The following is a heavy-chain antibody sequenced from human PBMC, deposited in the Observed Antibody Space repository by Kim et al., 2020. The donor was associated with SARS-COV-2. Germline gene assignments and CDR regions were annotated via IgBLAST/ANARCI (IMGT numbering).Heavy chain of an antibody. D-gene: IGHD3-16*01. CDR3: AGDKRGPSW. Sequence: GNTYYADSVKGRFTISRDNSKNTLYLQMNSLRVEDTAIYFCAGDKRGPSWWGQGTLVTVSS. J-gene: IGHJ1*01. V-gene: IGHV3-53*01. CDR2: GNT.